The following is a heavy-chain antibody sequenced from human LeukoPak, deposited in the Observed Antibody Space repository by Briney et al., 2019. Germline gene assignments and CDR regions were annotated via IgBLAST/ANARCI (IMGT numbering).Heavy chain of an antibody. V-gene: IGHV3-23*01. J-gene: IGHJ4*02. CDR3: AKAESPPPDWFDY. CDR2: ISDSGGST. Sequence: PGGSLRLPCAASGFTFSSYAMSWVRQAPGKGLEWVSTISDSGGSTYYADSVKGRFTISRDNSKNTLYLQMNSLRAEDTAVYYCAKAESPPPDWFDYWGQGTLVTVSS. D-gene: IGHD3-9*01. CDR1: GFTFSSYA.